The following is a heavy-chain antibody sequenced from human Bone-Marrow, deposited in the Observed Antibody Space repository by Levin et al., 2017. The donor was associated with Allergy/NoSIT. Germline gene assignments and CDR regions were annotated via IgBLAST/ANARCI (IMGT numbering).Heavy chain of an antibody. Sequence: AGGSLRLSCAASGFTFVKYGMHWVRQLPGKGLEWVAFVSYDGKNTYYAESVRGRFTISRDNAKDRLFLQLNSLRGDDTAVYFCAKDPCSSATCYGSYYYFDGFDVWGRGTTVTVSS. J-gene: IGHJ6*02. V-gene: IGHV3-30*02. D-gene: IGHD2-2*01. CDR3: AKDPCSSATCYGSYYYFDGFDV. CDR2: VSYDGKNT. CDR1: GFTFVKYG.